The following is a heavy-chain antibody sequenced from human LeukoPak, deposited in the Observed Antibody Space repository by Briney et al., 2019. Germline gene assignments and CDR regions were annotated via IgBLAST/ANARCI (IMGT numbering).Heavy chain of an antibody. V-gene: IGHV3-53*01. D-gene: IGHD2-8*02. CDR3: ARDGRHTGPFDY. J-gene: IGHJ4*02. Sequence: PGGSLRLSCAASGFTFSNAWMSWVRQAPGKGLEWVSVIYSGGSTYYADSVKGRFTISRDNSKNTLYLQMNSLRAEDTAVYYCARDGRHTGPFDYWGQGTLVTVSS. CDR1: GFTFSNAW. CDR2: IYSGGST.